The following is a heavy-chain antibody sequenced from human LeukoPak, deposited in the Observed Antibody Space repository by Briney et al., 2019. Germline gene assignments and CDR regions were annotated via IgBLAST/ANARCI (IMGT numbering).Heavy chain of an antibody. V-gene: IGHV4-39*01. Sequence: PSETLSLTCTVSGGSISSSSYYWGWVRQPPGEGLEWIGSMYYSGSTYYNPSLKGRVSISVDTSKHRFSLKVSSVTAADTAVYYCAGRNDYGDYLCYFDYWGQGTLVTVSS. CDR2: MYYSGST. CDR3: AGRNDYGDYLCYFDY. J-gene: IGHJ4*02. CDR1: GGSISSSSYY. D-gene: IGHD4-17*01.